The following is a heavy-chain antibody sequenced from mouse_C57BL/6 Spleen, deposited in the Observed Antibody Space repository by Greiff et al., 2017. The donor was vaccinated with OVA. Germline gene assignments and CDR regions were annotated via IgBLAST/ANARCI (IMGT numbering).Heavy chain of an antibody. CDR1: GYTFTDYY. Sequence: VQLQESGPELVKPGASVKISCKASGYTFTDYYINWVKQRPGQGLEWIGSIYPGSGNTKYNEKFKGKATLTVDTSSSTAYMQLSSLTSEDSAVYFCARGYLLDKDWFAYWGQGTLVTVSA. V-gene: IGHV1-84*01. CDR2: IYPGSGNT. D-gene: IGHD2-1*01. CDR3: ARGYLLDKDWFAY. J-gene: IGHJ3*01.